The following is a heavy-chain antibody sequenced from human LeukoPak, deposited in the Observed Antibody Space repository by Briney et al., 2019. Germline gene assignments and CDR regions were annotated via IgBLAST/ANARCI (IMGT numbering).Heavy chain of an antibody. CDR1: GGSINGYF. CDR2: IYSSGSN. J-gene: IGHJ4*02. CDR3: AREPTSGREPTSGRPLDY. Sequence: SETLTLTCTVSGGSINGYFWTWIRQPAGKGLEWIGRIYSSGSNNYNPSLKSRVTLSLDTSKNHSSLNLTSVTAADTAVYYCAREPTSGREPTSGRPLDYWGQGTLVTVSS. V-gene: IGHV4-4*07. D-gene: IGHD5-12*01.